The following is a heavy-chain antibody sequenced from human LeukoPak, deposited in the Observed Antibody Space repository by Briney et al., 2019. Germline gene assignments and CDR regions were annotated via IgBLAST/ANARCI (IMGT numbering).Heavy chain of an antibody. Sequence: GESLKISCKGSGYSISSYWIGWVRQMPGKGLEWMGIIYPGDSDTKYSPPFQGQVTISADKSISTAYLQWSSLKASDTAMYYCARHRKVGNWNYFDHWGQGTLVTVSS. J-gene: IGHJ4*02. CDR3: ARHRKVGNWNYFDH. D-gene: IGHD1-1*01. CDR2: IYPGDSDT. CDR1: GYSISSYW. V-gene: IGHV5-51*01.